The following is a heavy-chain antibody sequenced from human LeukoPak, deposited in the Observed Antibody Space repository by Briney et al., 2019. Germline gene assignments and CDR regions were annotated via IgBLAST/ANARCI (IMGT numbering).Heavy chain of an antibody. CDR3: ARGRYYYDSSGYYGYFDY. V-gene: IGHV3-23*01. D-gene: IGHD3-22*01. Sequence: GGSLRLSCAASGFTFSSYAMNWVRQAPGKGLEWVSVISGSDGSTYYADSVKGRFTISRDNSKNTLYLQMNSLRAEDTAVYYCARGRYYYDSSGYYGYFDYWGQGTLVTVSS. CDR2: ISGSDGST. CDR1: GFTFSSYA. J-gene: IGHJ4*02.